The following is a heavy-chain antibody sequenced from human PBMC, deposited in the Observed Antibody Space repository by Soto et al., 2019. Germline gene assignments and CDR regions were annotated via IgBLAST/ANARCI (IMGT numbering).Heavy chain of an antibody. CDR3: TTDAALVDYDFWSGYR. CDR2: IKSKTDGGTT. CDR1: GFTFSNAW. Sequence: GGSLRLSCAASGFTFSNAWMNWVRQAPGKGLEWVGRIKSKTDGGTTDYAAPVKGRFTISRDDSKNTLYLQMNSLKTEDTAVYYCTTDAALVDYDFWSGYRWGQGTLVTVSS. V-gene: IGHV3-15*07. J-gene: IGHJ4*02. D-gene: IGHD3-3*01.